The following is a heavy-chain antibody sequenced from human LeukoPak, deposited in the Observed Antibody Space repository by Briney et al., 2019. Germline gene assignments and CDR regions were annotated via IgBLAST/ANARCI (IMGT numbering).Heavy chain of an antibody. CDR1: GGTFSSYA. Sequence: ASVKVSCKASGGTFSSYAISWVRQAPGQGLEWMGWISPYNGNTQYAQKLQGRVTLTTDTSTSTAYMELRSLRSDDTALYYCARVLGMTAPRYMDVWGKGTTVTISS. J-gene: IGHJ6*03. CDR2: ISPYNGNT. D-gene: IGHD2-21*02. CDR3: ARVLGMTAPRYMDV. V-gene: IGHV1-18*01.